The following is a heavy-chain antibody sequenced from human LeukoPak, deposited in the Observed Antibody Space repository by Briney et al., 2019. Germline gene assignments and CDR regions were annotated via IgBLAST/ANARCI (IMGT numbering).Heavy chain of an antibody. D-gene: IGHD3-10*01. CDR1: GYTFTGYY. CDR2: VNPNSGDT. Sequence: ASVKVSCKASGYTFTGYYLHWVRQAPGQGLEWMGCVNPNSGDTNYAQKLQGRVTMTTDTSTSTAYMELRSLRSDATAVYYCARGGDYYYGSGSLKSYFDYWGQGTLVTVSS. J-gene: IGHJ4*02. V-gene: IGHV1-2*02. CDR3: ARGGDYYYGSGSLKSYFDY.